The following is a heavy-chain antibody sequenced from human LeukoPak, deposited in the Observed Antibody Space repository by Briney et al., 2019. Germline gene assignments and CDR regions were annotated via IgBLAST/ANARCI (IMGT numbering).Heavy chain of an antibody. J-gene: IGHJ4*02. D-gene: IGHD3-10*01. CDR2: IYYSGSA. Sequence: SETLSLTCTVSGGSISTYYWSWIRQPPGKGLEWIGYIYYSGSANYNPSLKSRVTISVDTSKNQFSLKLSSVTAADTAVYYCARSYGSGSYFDYWGQGTLVTVSS. V-gene: IGHV4-59*01. CDR1: GGSISTYY. CDR3: ARSYGSGSYFDY.